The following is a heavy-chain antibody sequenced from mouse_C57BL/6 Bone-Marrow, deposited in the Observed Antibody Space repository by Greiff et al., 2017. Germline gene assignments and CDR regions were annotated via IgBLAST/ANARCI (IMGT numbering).Heavy chain of an antibody. CDR2: IFPGSGST. J-gene: IGHJ2*01. V-gene: IGHV1-75*01. Sequence: QVQLQQSGPGLVKPGASVKISCKASGYTFTDYYINWVKQRPGHGLEWIGWIFPGSGSTYYNENFKGKATLTVAKSSSPAYLLRSRLTSEDYAVYFCAREYDYDDDWGQGTTLTVSS. D-gene: IGHD2-4*01. CDR3: AREYDYDDD. CDR1: GYTFTDYY.